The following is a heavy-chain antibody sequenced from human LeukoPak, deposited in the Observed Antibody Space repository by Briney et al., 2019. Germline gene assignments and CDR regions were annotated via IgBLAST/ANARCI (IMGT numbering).Heavy chain of an antibody. CDR1: GFTFSSYG. V-gene: IGHV3-30*18. CDR2: ISYDGSNK. Sequence: GGSLRLSCAASGFTFSSYGMHWVRQAPGKGLEWVAVISYDGSNKYYADSVKGRFTISRDNSKNTLYLQMNSLRAEDTAVYYCAKSTLDYWGQGTLVTVSS. CDR3: AKSTLDY. J-gene: IGHJ4*02.